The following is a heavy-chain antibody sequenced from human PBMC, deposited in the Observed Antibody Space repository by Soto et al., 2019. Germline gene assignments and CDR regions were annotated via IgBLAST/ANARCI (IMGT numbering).Heavy chain of an antibody. V-gene: IGHV1-69*13. D-gene: IGHD3-3*01. Sequence: GASVKVSCKASGGSFSSYAISWVRQAPGQGLEWMGGIIPIFGTANYAQKFQGRVTITADESTSTAYMELSSLRSEDTAVYYCARVGFGVVTNYYYYGMDVWGQGTTVTVSS. J-gene: IGHJ6*02. CDR3: ARVGFGVVTNYYYYGMDV. CDR1: GGSFSSYA. CDR2: IIPIFGTA.